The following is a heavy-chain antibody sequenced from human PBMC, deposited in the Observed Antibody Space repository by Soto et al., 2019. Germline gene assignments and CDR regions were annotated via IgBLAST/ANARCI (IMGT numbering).Heavy chain of an antibody. CDR3: ARSPPSRSSTSCYRYFDY. J-gene: IGHJ4*02. V-gene: IGHV5-51*01. D-gene: IGHD2-2*02. Sequence: PGESLKISCKGSGYSFTSYWIGWVRQMPGKGLEWMGIIYPGDSDTRYSPSFQGQVTISADKSISTAYLQWSSLKASDTAMYYCARSPPSRSSTSCYRYFDYWGQGTMVTVSS. CDR2: IYPGDSDT. CDR1: GYSFTSYW.